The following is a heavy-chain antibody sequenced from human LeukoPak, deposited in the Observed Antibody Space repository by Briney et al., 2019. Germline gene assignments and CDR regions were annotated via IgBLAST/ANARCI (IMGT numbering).Heavy chain of an antibody. CDR3: ARHAIDSSGYYLDYFDY. D-gene: IGHD3-22*01. CDR2: IYYSGST. V-gene: IGHV4-39*01. CDR1: GDSISSSSYY. Sequence: SETLSLTCTVSGDSISSSSYYWGWIRQPPGKGLEWIGSIYYSGSTYYNPSLKSRVTISVDTSKTRISLKLISVTAADTAVYSCARHAIDSSGYYLDYFDYWGQGTLVTVSS. J-gene: IGHJ4*02.